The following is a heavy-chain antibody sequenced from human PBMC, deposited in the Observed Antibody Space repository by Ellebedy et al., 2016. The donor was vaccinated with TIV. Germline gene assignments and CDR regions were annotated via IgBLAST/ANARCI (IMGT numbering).Heavy chain of an antibody. CDR1: GDSVSSGNYY. V-gene: IGHV4-61*01. D-gene: IGHD2-8*01. CDR2: IYYWGDT. CDR3: ARAGVN. Sequence: SETLSLXXNVSGDSVSSGNYYWSWIRQPPGKGLEWIGYIYYWGDTKYNPSLKSRVTISIDTSKNQISLGLISVTAADTAVYFCARAGVNWGQGALVTVSS. J-gene: IGHJ4*02.